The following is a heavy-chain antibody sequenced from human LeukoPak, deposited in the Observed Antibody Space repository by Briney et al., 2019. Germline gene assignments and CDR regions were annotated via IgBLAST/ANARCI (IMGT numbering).Heavy chain of an antibody. V-gene: IGHV4-61*02. CDR1: GGSISSGSYY. Sequence: ASETLSLTCTVSGGSISSGSYYWSWIRQPAGKGLEWIGRIYTSGSTNYNPSLKSRVTISVDTSKNQFSLKLSSVTAADTAVYYCARSPDILTGYSWFDPWGQGTLVTVSS. J-gene: IGHJ5*02. CDR3: ARSPDILTGYSWFDP. D-gene: IGHD3-9*01. CDR2: IYTSGST.